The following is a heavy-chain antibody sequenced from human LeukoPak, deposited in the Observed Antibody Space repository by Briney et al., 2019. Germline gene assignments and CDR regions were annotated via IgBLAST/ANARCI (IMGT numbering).Heavy chain of an antibody. CDR3: ARVRTGAFDI. V-gene: IGHV4-61*02. J-gene: IGHJ3*02. Sequence: SETLSLTCNVSGGSISSGSYYWSWIRQPAGKGLEWIGRIDTSGNTNYNPSLKSRVTISVDTSKNQFSLKLSSVTAADTAVYYCARVRTGAFDIWGQGTMVTVSS. CDR2: IDTSGNT. CDR1: GGSISSGSYY. D-gene: IGHD1-1*01.